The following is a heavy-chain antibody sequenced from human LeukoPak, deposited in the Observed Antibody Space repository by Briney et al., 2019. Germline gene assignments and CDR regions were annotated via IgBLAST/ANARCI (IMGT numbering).Heavy chain of an antibody. Sequence: GGSLRLSCAASGFTFSSYAMHWVRQAPGKGLEWVSVISYDGGNRYYAEYLKGRFTISRDNSKSTLYLQIDSLTSEDTAVYFCARDVDCSGGSCYWTWFDPWGQGTLVTVSS. CDR2: ISYDGGNR. D-gene: IGHD2-15*01. CDR1: GFTFSSYA. V-gene: IGHV3-30-3*01. CDR3: ARDVDCSGGSCYWTWFDP. J-gene: IGHJ5*02.